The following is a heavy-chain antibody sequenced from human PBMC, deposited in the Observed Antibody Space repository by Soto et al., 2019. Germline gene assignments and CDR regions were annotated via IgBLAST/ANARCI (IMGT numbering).Heavy chain of an antibody. J-gene: IGHJ6*03. CDR1: GGSISSGGYY. D-gene: IGHD2-15*01. V-gene: IGHV4-31*03. Sequence: SSETLSLTCTVSGGSISSGGYYWSWIRQHPGKGLEWIGYIYYSGSTYYNPSLKSRVTISVDTSKNQFSLKLSSVTAADTAGYYCARVLRYCIGGIGVYYYYSSMSAWGKGTTVTVS. CDR2: IYYSGST. CDR3: ARVLRYCIGGIGVYYYYSSMSA.